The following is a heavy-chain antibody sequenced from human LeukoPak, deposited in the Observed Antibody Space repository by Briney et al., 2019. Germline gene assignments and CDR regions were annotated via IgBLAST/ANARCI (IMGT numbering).Heavy chain of an antibody. CDR2: ITSGGST. CDR3: AKQINDYVWGSYIDY. D-gene: IGHD3-16*01. Sequence: GGSLRLSCAASGFTFSSYAMTWVRQAPGKGLEWVSSITSGGSTYYADSVKGRFTISRDNSKNTLYLQMNSLRAEDTAVYSCAKQINDYVWGSYIDYWGQGTLVTVSS. V-gene: IGHV3-23*01. J-gene: IGHJ4*02. CDR1: GFTFSSYA.